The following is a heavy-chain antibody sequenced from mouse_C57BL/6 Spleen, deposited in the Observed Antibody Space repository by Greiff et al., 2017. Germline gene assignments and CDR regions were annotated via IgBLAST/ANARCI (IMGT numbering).Heavy chain of an antibody. V-gene: IGHV1-82*01. CDR2: IYPGDGDT. J-gene: IGHJ4*01. CDR1: GYAFSSSW. Sequence: VKLMESGPELVKPGASVKISCKASGYAFSSSWMNWVKQRPGKGLEWIGRIYPGDGDTNYNGKFKGKATLTADKSSSTAYMQLSSLTSEDSAVYFCARGDGYSYYYAMDYWGQGTSVTVSS. D-gene: IGHD2-3*01. CDR3: ARGDGYSYYYAMDY.